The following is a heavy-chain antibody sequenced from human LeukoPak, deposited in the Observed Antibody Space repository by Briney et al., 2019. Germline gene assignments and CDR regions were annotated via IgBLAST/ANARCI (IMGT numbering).Heavy chain of an antibody. CDR2: IYYSGGA. D-gene: IGHD2-2*01. V-gene: IGHV4-31*03. J-gene: IGHJ6*03. CDR1: GGSISSGAYY. Sequence: PSQTLSLTCIVSGGSISSGAYYWTWIRHHPGKGLEWIGYIYYSGGAYYNPSLKSRVTISVDTSKNQFSLKMRSVTAADTAEYYCARGGERDIVVVPAATPYYYMDVWGKGTTVIVSS. CDR3: ARGGERDIVVVPAATPYYYMDV.